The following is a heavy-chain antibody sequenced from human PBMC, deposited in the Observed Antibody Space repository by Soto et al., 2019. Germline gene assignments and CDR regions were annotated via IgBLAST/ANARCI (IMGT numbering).Heavy chain of an antibody. Sequence: GGSLRLSCAASGFTFSSYAMSWVRQAPGKGLEWVSAISGSGGSTYYADSVKGRFTISRDNSKNTLYLQMNSLRAEDTAVYYCAKDTTVTMYYYYYGMDVWGQGTTVTVSS. CDR1: GFTFSSYA. CDR3: AKDTTVTMYYYYYGMDV. D-gene: IGHD4-17*01. J-gene: IGHJ6*02. CDR2: ISGSGGST. V-gene: IGHV3-23*01.